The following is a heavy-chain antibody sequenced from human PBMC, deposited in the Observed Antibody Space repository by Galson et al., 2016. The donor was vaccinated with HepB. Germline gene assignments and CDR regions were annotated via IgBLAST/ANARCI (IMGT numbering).Heavy chain of an antibody. CDR1: GFTFSTYG. CDR2: IWYDGSNK. V-gene: IGHV3-33*01. Sequence: SLRLSCAASGFTFSTYGMHWVRQARGKGLEWVAVIWYDGSNKNYADFVKGRFTISRDNAKNSLYLQMNSLRAEDTAVYYCARDRSSWRLYYYYGMDVWGQGTTVTVSS. CDR3: ARDRSSWRLYYYYGMDV. D-gene: IGHD6-13*01. J-gene: IGHJ6*02.